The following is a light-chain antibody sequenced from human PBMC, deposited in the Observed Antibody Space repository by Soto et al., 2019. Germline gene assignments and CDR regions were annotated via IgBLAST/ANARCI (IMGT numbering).Light chain of an antibody. CDR1: SSVVGSYSY. Sequence: QSVLTQPAAVSGYNGQSITISCTGSSSVVGSYSYPSWYLQPPRKSPNLLIYAVSYPPSVVSTLFSCSKSGNTASLTISVLQPEVEADYYCSSYTSNNTVVLGGGTKVTVL. V-gene: IGLV2-14*01. CDR3: SSYTSNNTVV. CDR2: AVS. J-gene: IGLJ2*01.